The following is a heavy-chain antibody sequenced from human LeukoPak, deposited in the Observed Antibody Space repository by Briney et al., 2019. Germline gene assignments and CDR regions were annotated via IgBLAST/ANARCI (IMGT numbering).Heavy chain of an antibody. Sequence: GGSLRLSCIASGFTFSSYTMTWVRQAPGKGLKWVSTITTGDGNTYYADSVKGRFTVSRDDSKNTLYLQMNSPRAEDTAVYYCAKDGGLWVSAHWGDSWGRGTLVTVSS. V-gene: IGHV3-23*01. J-gene: IGHJ4*02. CDR1: GFTFSSYT. CDR3: AKDGGLWVSAHWGDS. D-gene: IGHD7-27*01. CDR2: ITTGDGNT.